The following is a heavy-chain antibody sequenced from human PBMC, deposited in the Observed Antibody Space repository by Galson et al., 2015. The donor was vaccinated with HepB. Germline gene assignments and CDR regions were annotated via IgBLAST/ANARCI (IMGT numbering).Heavy chain of an antibody. J-gene: IGHJ6*03. Sequence: SVKVSCKASGYTFTSYHMHWVRQAPGQGLEWMGIINPSGGSTSYAQKFQGRVTMTRDTSTSTVYMELSSLRSEDTAVYYCARDSLYLNCSSTSCYGYYYYYMDVWGKGTTVTVSS. CDR3: ARDSLYLNCSSTSCYGYYYYYMDV. D-gene: IGHD2-2*01. CDR1: GYTFTSYH. CDR2: INPSGGST. V-gene: IGHV1-46*01.